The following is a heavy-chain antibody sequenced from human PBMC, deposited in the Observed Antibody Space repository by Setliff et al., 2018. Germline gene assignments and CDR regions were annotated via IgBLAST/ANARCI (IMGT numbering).Heavy chain of an antibody. CDR2: INHSGTT. V-gene: IGHV4-34*01. CDR3: VRDRTAYSYGLDV. Sequence: SSETLSLTCAVYGGSFSSFYWSWIRQPPGKGLEWIGEINHSGTTNYNPSLKSRVTISVDTSKNQFALNLRSVTAADTAVYYCVRDRTAYSYGLDVWGQGTTVTVSS. D-gene: IGHD5-18*01. CDR1: GGSFSSFY. J-gene: IGHJ6*02.